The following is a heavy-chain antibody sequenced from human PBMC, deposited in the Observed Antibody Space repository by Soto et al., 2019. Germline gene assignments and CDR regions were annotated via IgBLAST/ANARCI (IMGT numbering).Heavy chain of an antibody. CDR1: GGTFSSYA. Sequence: GASVKVSCKASGGTFSSYAISWVRQAPGQGLEWMGGIIPIFGTANYAQKFQGRVTITADESTSTAYMELSSLRSEDTAVYYCASLRDYYGSGSYGYNWFDPWGQGTLVTVSS. V-gene: IGHV1-69*13. D-gene: IGHD3-10*01. CDR2: IIPIFGTA. J-gene: IGHJ5*02. CDR3: ASLRDYYGSGSYGYNWFDP.